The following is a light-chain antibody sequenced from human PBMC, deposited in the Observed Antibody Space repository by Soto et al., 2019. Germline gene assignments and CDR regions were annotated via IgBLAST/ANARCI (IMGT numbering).Light chain of an antibody. CDR2: DAS. J-gene: IGKJ2*01. Sequence: DIQMTQSPSTLSASVGDRVTITCRASQSISNWLAWYQQKPGKAPKLLIFDASTLESGVPSRFSGSGSGTEFTLTISSLQPDDFATYYCQRYNTHFGQGTKLEIK. CDR3: QRYNTH. V-gene: IGKV1-5*01. CDR1: QSISNW.